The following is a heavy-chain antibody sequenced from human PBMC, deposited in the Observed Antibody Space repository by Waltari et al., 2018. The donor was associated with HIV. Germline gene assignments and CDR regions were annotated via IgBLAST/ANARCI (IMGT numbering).Heavy chain of an antibody. CDR2: IYHNGHT. CDR1: GSSLVDGYY. Sequence: QVQLRESGPRLVQILETLSLSCSVSGSSLVDGYYWAWIRKSPDMGLEWIATIYHNGHTDDNPSFGGRVTTSVDISRNRFSLKMTSMRATDTALYFCARDWGLSTGPFDFWGQGIHVTVSS. CDR3: ARDWGLSTGPFDF. D-gene: IGHD2-21*01. V-gene: IGHV4-38-2*02. J-gene: IGHJ4*02.